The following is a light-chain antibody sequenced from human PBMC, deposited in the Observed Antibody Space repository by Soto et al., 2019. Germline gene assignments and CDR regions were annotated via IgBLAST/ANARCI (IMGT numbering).Light chain of an antibody. J-gene: IGKJ5*01. V-gene: IGKV3-11*01. Sequence: EIWFTESVSSLSLFPDATVTLSFRASQFLSSDLAWYQQKPGQPPRLLIYDTSNRATGIPARFSGSRSGTDFTLTLGNLEPEDFGVYVCQQRKNFGQGSRLE. CDR2: DTS. CDR3: QQRKN. CDR1: QFLSSD.